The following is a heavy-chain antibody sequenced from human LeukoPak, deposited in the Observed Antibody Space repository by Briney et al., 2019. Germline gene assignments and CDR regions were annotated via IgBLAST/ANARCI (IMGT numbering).Heavy chain of an antibody. V-gene: IGHV3-64*04. D-gene: IGHD6-6*01. CDR2: IGGSGVTT. J-gene: IGHJ4*02. Sequence: GGSLRLSCSASGFTFSTYGMHWARQAPGKGLEYVSAIGGSGVTTYYADSVKGRFTISRDNSKNTLYLQMNSLRAEDTAVYYCAKAGIGGSSLYYFDYWGQGTLVTVSS. CDR1: GFTFSTYG. CDR3: AKAGIGGSSLYYFDY.